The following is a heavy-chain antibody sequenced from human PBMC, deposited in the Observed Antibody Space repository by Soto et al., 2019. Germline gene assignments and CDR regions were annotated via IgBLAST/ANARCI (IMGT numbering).Heavy chain of an antibody. J-gene: IGHJ4*02. D-gene: IGHD2-21*02. Sequence: QVQLVESGGGVVQPGRSLRLSCAASGFTFSRYGMHWVRQAPGKGLEWLAVISFDGSDKYYGDSVKGRFTVSRDNAKNTLYVQMNSLSAEDTAVYYCARSKDVGDIDFKIGFWGQGTLVTVSS. CDR3: ARSKDVGDIDFKIGF. CDR2: ISFDGSDK. CDR1: GFTFSRYG. V-gene: IGHV3-30*03.